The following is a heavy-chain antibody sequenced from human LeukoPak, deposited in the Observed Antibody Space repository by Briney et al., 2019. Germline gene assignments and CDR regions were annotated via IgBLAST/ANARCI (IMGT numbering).Heavy chain of an antibody. CDR2: ISGSGGST. CDR3: AKDHDYGDYEDWFDP. CDR1: GFTFSSYA. V-gene: IGHV3-23*01. D-gene: IGHD4-17*01. Sequence: GGSLRLSCAASGFTFSSYAMRWVRQAPGKGLEWVSAISGSGGSTYYADSVKGRFTISRDNSKNTLYLQMNSLRAEDTAVYYCAKDHDYGDYEDWFDPWGQGTLVTVSS. J-gene: IGHJ5*02.